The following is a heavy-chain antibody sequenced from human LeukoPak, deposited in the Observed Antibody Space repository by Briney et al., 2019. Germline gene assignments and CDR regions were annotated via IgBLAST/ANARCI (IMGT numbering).Heavy chain of an antibody. V-gene: IGHV4-39*01. J-gene: IGHJ4*02. Sequence: PSETLFLTCTVSGGSISSSNYYWGWIRQPPGRGLEWIGSIYYSGSTCYNPSLKSRVTISVDTSKNQFSLKLSSVTAADTAVYYRASPSGTYYSRFHYWGQGALVTVSS. CDR1: GGSISSSNYY. CDR2: IYYSGST. D-gene: IGHD1-26*01. CDR3: ASPSGTYYSRFHY.